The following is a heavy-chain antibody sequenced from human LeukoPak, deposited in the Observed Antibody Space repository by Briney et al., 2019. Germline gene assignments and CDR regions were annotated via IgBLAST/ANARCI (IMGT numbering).Heavy chain of an antibody. Sequence: ASVKVSCKTSGYAFNRFYLHWVRQAPGQGLEWMGIINPSGGRTTYAQKFQGRVTMTRDTATSTVYMQLNNLRSKDTAVYFCARRDGPGFDSWGQGTLVTVSS. J-gene: IGHJ4*02. CDR1: GYAFNRFY. CDR3: ARRDGPGFDS. CDR2: INPSGGRT. V-gene: IGHV1-46*02.